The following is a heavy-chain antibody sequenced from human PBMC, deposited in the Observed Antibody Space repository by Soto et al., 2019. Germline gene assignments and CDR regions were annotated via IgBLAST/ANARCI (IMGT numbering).Heavy chain of an antibody. CDR2: IYYSGST. J-gene: IGHJ3*02. V-gene: IGHV4-39*01. Sequence: SETLSLTCTVSGGSISSSSYYWGWIRQPPGKGLEWIGSIYYSGSTHYNPSLKSSITISVDASKNQFSRKLSSVTAADTAVYYCARYSVAGFTFAFDIWGQGTMVTVSS. D-gene: IGHD6-19*01. CDR1: GGSISSSSYY. CDR3: ARYSVAGFTFAFDI.